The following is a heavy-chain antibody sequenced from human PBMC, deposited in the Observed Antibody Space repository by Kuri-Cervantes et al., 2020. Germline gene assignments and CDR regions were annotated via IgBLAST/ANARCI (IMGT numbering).Heavy chain of an antibody. V-gene: IGHV3-23*01. CDR3: ARDVRFGEGPLDAFDI. D-gene: IGHD3-10*01. Sequence: GESLKISCAASGFNVSNSYMSWVRQAPGKGLEWVSAISGSGGSTYYADSVKGRFTISRDNSKNTLYLQMNSLRAEDTAVYYCARDVRFGEGPLDAFDIWGQGTMVTVSS. CDR1: GFNVSNSY. CDR2: ISGSGGST. J-gene: IGHJ3*02.